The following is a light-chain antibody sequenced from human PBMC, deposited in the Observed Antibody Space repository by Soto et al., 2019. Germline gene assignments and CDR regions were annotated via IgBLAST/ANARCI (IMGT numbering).Light chain of an antibody. V-gene: IGLV1-44*01. Sequence: QSVLTQPPSASGTPGQRVTISCSGSSSNIGSNSVNWYQQLPGTAPRLVIYSNDQRPSGVPDRFSASKSGTSASLAISGLQSEDEAEYYCATWDGSLNVVFGGGTKLTVL. CDR2: SND. CDR3: ATWDGSLNVV. J-gene: IGLJ2*01. CDR1: SSNIGSNS.